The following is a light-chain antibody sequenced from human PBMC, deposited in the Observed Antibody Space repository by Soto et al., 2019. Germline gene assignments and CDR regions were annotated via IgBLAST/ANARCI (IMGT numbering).Light chain of an antibody. J-gene: IGLJ2*01. Sequence: QSVLTQPPSASGTPGQRVTISCSGSSSNIGSNTVNWYQQLPGTAPKLLIYSNNQQPSGVPDRFSGSKSGTSASLAISGLQSEDEADYYCAAWDDSLKGVVFGGGTKLTVL. V-gene: IGLV1-44*01. CDR2: SNN. CDR3: AAWDDSLKGVV. CDR1: SSNIGSNT.